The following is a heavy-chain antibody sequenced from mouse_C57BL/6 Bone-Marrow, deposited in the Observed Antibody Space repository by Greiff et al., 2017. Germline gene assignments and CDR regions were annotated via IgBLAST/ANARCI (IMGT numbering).Heavy chain of an antibody. CDR1: GYTFTSYG. CDR2: IYPRSGNT. V-gene: IGHV1-81*01. D-gene: IGHD1-1*01. J-gene: IGHJ2*01. CDR3: AREGLRSNFDY. Sequence: VQLQESGAELARPGASVKLSCKASGYTFTSYGISWVKQRTGQGLEWIGEIYPRSGNTYYNEKFKGKATLTADKSSSTAYMELRSLTSEDSAVYFCAREGLRSNFDYWGQGTTLTVSS.